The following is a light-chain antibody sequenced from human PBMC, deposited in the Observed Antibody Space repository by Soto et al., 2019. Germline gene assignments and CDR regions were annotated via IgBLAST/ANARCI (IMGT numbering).Light chain of an antibody. CDR1: SSDVGGYNY. Sequence: QSVLTQPRSVSGSPGQSVTISCTGTSSDVGGYNYVSWYQQHPGKAPKLMIYDVSKQPSGVPDRFSGSKSGNTASLTISGLQAEDEADYYCCSYAGSYTLVFGGGTKVTVL. CDR3: CSYAGSYTLV. CDR2: DVS. J-gene: IGLJ3*02. V-gene: IGLV2-11*01.